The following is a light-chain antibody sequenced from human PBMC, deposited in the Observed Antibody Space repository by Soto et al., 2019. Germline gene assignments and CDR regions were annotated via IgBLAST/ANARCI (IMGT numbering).Light chain of an antibody. CDR1: QSISSW. CDR2: DAS. Sequence: DVQMTQSPSTLSASAGDRVTITCRASQSISSWLAWYQQKPGKAPKLLIYDASSLESGVPSRFSGSGSGTEFTLTISGLQPDDFATYYCQQYQSYFLTFGPGTTVDMK. J-gene: IGKJ3*01. CDR3: QQYQSYFLT. V-gene: IGKV1-5*01.